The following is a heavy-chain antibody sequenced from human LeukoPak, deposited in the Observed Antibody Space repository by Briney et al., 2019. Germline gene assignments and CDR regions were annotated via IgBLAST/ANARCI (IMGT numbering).Heavy chain of an antibody. V-gene: IGHV1-18*01. D-gene: IGHD3-3*01. Sequence: VASVKVSCKASGYTFTSYGISWVRQAPGQGLEWMGWISAYNGNTNYAQKLQGRVTMTTDTSTSTAYMELRSLRSDDTAVYYCARDPMDITIFGGSVSDWFDPWGQGTLVTVSS. CDR1: GYTFTSYG. CDR2: ISAYNGNT. J-gene: IGHJ5*02. CDR3: ARDPMDITIFGGSVSDWFDP.